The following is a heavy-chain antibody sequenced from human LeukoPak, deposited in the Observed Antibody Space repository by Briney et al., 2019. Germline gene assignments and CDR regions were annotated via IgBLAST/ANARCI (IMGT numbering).Heavy chain of an antibody. V-gene: IGHV3-7*01. CDR2: IKQDGSEK. J-gene: IGHJ4*02. CDR1: GFTFSSYW. D-gene: IGHD3-10*01. Sequence: GGSLRLSCAASGFTFSSYWMSWVRQAPGKGLEWVANIKQDGSEKYYVDSVKGRFTISRDNAKNSLYLQMNSLRAEDTAVYYCAKAGPMVRGVIIPPLGYWGQGTLVTVSS. CDR3: AKAGPMVRGVIIPPLGY.